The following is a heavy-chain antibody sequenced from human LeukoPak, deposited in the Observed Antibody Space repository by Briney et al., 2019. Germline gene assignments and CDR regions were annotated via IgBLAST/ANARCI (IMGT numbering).Heavy chain of an antibody. V-gene: IGHV3-23*01. CDR1: GFTFSSYS. D-gene: IGHD2-2*01. J-gene: IGHJ3*02. CDR3: AKIYCSSTSCHPPHDAFDI. Sequence: GGSLRLSCAASGFTFSSYSMNWVRQAPGKGLEWVSAISGSDSSTFYTDSVKGRFTISRDNSKNTLYLQMNSLRAEDTAVYYCAKIYCSSTSCHPPHDAFDIWGQGTMVTVSS. CDR2: ISGSDSST.